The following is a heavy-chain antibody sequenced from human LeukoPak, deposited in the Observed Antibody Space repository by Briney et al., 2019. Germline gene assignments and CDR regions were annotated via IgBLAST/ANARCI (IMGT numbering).Heavy chain of an antibody. V-gene: IGHV3-48*01. Sequence: GRSLRLSCAASGFTLRTYDMNWASQAPGRGLEWDLYISSRGSSIYYADSVKGRFTISRDDVMNSLYLQMNSLRAEDTAVYYCGRDPGYGYSGAFDIWGQGTMVTVSS. D-gene: IGHD2-21*01. CDR2: ISSRGSSI. J-gene: IGHJ3*02. CDR3: GRDPGYGYSGAFDI. CDR1: GFTLRTYD.